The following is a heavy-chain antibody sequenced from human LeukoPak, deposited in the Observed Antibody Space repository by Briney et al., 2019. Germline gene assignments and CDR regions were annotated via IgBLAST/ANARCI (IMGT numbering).Heavy chain of an antibody. Sequence: GVSLRLSCAASGFTFSNAWMSWVRQSPGKGLEWVGRVKSKADGGTTDYAAPVKGRFAISRDDSKNTLYLQMNSLKTEDTAVYYCTLGSWPIDYWGQGTLVTVSS. V-gene: IGHV3-15*01. D-gene: IGHD2-15*01. CDR2: VKSKADGGTT. CDR1: GFTFSNAW. J-gene: IGHJ4*02. CDR3: TLGSWPIDY.